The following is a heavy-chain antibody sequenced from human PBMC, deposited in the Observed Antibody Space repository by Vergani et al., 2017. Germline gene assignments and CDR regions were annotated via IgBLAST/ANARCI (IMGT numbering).Heavy chain of an antibody. D-gene: IGHD3-10*01. CDR2: INSDGSST. CDR1: GFTFSSYW. Sequence: EVQLVESGGGLVQPGGSLRLSCAASGFTFSSYWMHWVRQAPGKGLVWVSRINSDGSSTSYADSVKGRFTISRDNAKNTLYLQMNSLRAEDTAEYYCASPFLSYGSEPFDPWGQGTLVTVSS. CDR3: ASPFLSYGSEPFDP. V-gene: IGHV3-74*01. J-gene: IGHJ5*02.